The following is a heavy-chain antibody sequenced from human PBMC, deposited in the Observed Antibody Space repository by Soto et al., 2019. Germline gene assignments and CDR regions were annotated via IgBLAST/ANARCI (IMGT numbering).Heavy chain of an antibody. CDR1: GGTFSTST. J-gene: IGHJ4*02. V-gene: IGHV1-69*08. CDR2: IIPILDTA. CDR3: ARECPIGSIFSGYDAIDL. D-gene: IGHD5-12*01. Sequence: QVQLVQSGAEVKEPGSSVKVSCKASGGTFSTSTFTWVRQAPGQGLEWMGRIIPILDTADYAQKFQGSVTITAGKSTSTSFMELSSLRSEDTGIYYCARECPIGSIFSGYDAIDLWGQGVLVTVS.